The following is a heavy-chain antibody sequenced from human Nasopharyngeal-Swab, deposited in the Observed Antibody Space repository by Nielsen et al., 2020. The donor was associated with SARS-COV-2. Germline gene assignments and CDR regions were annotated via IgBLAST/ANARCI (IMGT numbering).Heavy chain of an antibody. D-gene: IGHD3-3*01. Sequence: ASVKVSCKASGYTFISYAMNWVRQAPGQGLEWMGWINTNTGNPTYAQGFTGRFVFSLDTSVSTAYLQISSLKAEDTAVYYCAREPKTTIFGAVSDWNNFDYWGQGTLVTVSS. CDR1: GYTFISYA. J-gene: IGHJ4*02. V-gene: IGHV7-4-1*02. CDR2: INTNTGNP. CDR3: AREPKTTIFGAVSDWNNFDY.